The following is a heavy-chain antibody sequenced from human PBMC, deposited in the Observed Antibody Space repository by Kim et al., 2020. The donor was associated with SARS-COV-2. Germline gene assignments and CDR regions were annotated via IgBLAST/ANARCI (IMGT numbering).Heavy chain of an antibody. D-gene: IGHD3-10*01. V-gene: IGHV1-8*01. Sequence: QKFQGRVTMTRNTSISTAYMELSSLRSEDTAVYYCAILRRLMVRGVGMDVWGQGTTVTVSS. J-gene: IGHJ6*02. CDR3: AILRRLMVRGVGMDV.